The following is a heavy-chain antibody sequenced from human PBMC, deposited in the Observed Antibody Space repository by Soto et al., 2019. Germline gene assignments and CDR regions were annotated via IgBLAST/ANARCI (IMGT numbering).Heavy chain of an antibody. J-gene: IGHJ4*02. V-gene: IGHV5-10-1*01. CDR3: AIPLASSDPYAY. D-gene: IGHD6-19*01. CDR2: IDPSDSYI. CDR1: GYTFTNYY. Sequence: GESLKISCQASGYTFTNYYIAWVLQVPGKGLEWMGRIDPSDSYIKYSPSFEGHVTMSVDKSISTAFLQWSRLEASDTAMYFCAIPLASSDPYAYWGQGSLVTVSS.